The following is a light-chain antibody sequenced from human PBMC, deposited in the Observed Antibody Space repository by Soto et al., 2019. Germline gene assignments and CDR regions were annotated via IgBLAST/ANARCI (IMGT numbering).Light chain of an antibody. CDR2: DTS. CDR1: QDIKNY. J-gene: IGKJ4*01. V-gene: IGKV1-33*01. CDR3: QHYDHLPPLS. Sequence: DIQMTQSPSSLSASVGDRVTITCQASQDIKNYLNWYQQKPGKAPNLLIYDTSNLKTGVPSRFSGSGSGTHFTFTISSLQPEDIATYYCQHYDHLPPLSFGGGTKVEIK.